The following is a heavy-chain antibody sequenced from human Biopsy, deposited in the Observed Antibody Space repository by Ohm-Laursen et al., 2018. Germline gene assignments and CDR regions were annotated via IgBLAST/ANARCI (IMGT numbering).Heavy chain of an antibody. J-gene: IGHJ5*02. CDR3: ARHPTGFWFDP. V-gene: IGHV4-39*01. Sequence: PGTLSLTCTVSGGSVSSNTNYWAWIRQPPGKGLEWIGSIFYSGIIYYNPSLKSRVSISVDTSKNHFSLNLNSVTAADTAVYYCARHPTGFWFDPWGQGTLVIVSS. CDR2: IFYSGII. CDR1: GGSVSSNTNY.